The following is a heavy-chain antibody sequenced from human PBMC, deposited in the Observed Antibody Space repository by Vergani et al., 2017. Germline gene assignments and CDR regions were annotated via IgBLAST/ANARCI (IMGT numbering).Heavy chain of an antibody. V-gene: IGHV4-59*01. CDR3: AIGGFDYYMDV. CDR2: IYYSGGT. CDR1: GVSISSYY. Sequence: QVQLQESGPGLVKPSETLSLTCIVSGVSISSYYWGWIRQLPGKGLEWIGYIYYSGGTNYNPSLKSRVTISVDTSKNQFSLKLRSVTAADTAVYYCAIGGFDYYMDVWGKGP. J-gene: IGHJ6*03.